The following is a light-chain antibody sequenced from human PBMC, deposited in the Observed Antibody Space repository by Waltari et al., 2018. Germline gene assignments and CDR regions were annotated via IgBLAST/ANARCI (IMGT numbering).Light chain of an antibody. CDR2: DDY. Sequence: QSVLTQPPSVSAAPGQKVRISCSGSDSNIGNHHVPWYQQLPTTAPKLLIYDDYKRPSGIPDRFSGSKSGSSATLTITGLQTGDEADYYCGTWDSRLSTVLFGGGTKLTV. CDR3: GTWDSRLSTVL. V-gene: IGLV1-51*01. J-gene: IGLJ2*01. CDR1: DSNIGNHH.